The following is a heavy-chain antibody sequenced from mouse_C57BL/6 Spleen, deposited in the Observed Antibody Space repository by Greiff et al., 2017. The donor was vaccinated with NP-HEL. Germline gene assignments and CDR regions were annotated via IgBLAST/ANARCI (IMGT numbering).Heavy chain of an antibody. J-gene: IGHJ4*01. Sequence: EVQRVESGGGLVKPGGSLKLSCAASGFTFSDYGMHWVRQAPEKGLEWVAYISSGSSTIYYADTVKGRFTISRDNAKNTLFLQMTSLRSEDTAMYYCARRPPYCYGSSNYAMDYWGQGTSVTVSS. D-gene: IGHD1-1*01. CDR1: GFTFSDYG. CDR3: ARRPPYCYGSSNYAMDY. V-gene: IGHV5-17*01. CDR2: ISSGSSTI.